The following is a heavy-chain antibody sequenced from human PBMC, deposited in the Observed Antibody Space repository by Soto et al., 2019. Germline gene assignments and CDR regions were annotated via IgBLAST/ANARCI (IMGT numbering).Heavy chain of an antibody. V-gene: IGHV1-8*01. CDR1: GDSFTSYD. J-gene: IGHJ3*02. CDR3: ARGDLPLIRDACDI. Sequence: ASVKVSCKACGDSFTSYDIYWVRQATGQGLEWMGWMNPNSGNTGYAQKFQGRVTMTRNTSISTAYMELSSLRSEDTAVYYCARGDLPLIRDACDIWGQGTMVTVSS. CDR2: MNPNSGNT.